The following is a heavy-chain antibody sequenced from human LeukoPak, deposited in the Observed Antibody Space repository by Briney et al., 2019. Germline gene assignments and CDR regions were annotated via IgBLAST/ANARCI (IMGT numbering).Heavy chain of an antibody. CDR3: ARGSRYCSSTSCYVTDYYYYYGMDV. V-gene: IGHV4-31*03. CDR2: IYYSEST. Sequence: SQTLSLTCTVSGGSISSGGYYWSWIRQHPGKGLEWIGYIYYSESTYYNPSLTSRVTISVDASKNQFSLKLSSVTAADTAVYYCARGSRYCSSTSCYVTDYYYYYGMDVWGQGTTVTVSS. CDR1: GGSISSGGYY. J-gene: IGHJ6*02. D-gene: IGHD2-2*01.